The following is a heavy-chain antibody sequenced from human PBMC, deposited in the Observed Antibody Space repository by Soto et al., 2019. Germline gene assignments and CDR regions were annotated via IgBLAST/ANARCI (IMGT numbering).Heavy chain of an antibody. J-gene: IGHJ3*02. CDR1: GFTFSSYS. CDR2: ISSISSYI. CDR3: AREFTTYYDYLWGSSSLHNAFAI. D-gene: IGHD3-16*01. Sequence: PGGSLRLSCAASGFTFSSYSMNWVRQAPGKGLEWVSSISSISSYIYYADSVTGRFTHTRDNAKNSLYQQIHSLRDEHTAVYYCAREFTTYYDYLWGSSSLHNAFAICGQVTMITDSS. V-gene: IGHV3-21*01.